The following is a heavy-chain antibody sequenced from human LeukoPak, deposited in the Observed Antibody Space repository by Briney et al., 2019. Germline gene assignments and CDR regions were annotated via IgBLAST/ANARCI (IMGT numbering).Heavy chain of an antibody. CDR3: ARSGGDFWSGYANPVDY. CDR1: GGSISSYY. J-gene: IGHJ4*02. CDR2: IYYSGST. D-gene: IGHD3-3*01. Sequence: SETLSLTCTVSGGSISSYYWSWIRQPPGKGLGWIGYIYYSGSTNYNPSLKSRVTISVDTSKNQFSLKLSSVTAADTAVYYCARSGGDFWSGYANPVDYWGQGTLVTVSS. V-gene: IGHV4-59*08.